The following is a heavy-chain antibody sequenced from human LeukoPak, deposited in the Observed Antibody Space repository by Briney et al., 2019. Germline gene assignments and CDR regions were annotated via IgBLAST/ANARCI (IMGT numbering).Heavy chain of an antibody. Sequence: SETLSLTCTVCGGSISSYYWSWIREPRGKGVEGIGYMSHSGSTYYNPYPKSPATISVDTSKNQFSLTLSSVTAADTAASYRARVPIPLGGVIVKHAFDIWGQGTMVTVSS. V-gene: IGHV4-59*12. CDR1: GGSISSYY. D-gene: IGHD3-16*02. CDR3: ARVPIPLGGVIVKHAFDI. J-gene: IGHJ3*02. CDR2: MSHSGST.